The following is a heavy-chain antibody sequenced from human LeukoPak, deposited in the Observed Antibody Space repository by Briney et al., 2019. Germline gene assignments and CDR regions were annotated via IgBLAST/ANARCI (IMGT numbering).Heavy chain of an antibody. J-gene: IGHJ6*03. CDR2: ISGLGGNT. D-gene: IGHD5-12*01. CDR1: GFTFSSYA. V-gene: IGHV3-23*01. Sequence: PGGSLRLSCAASGFTFSSYATYWVRQAPGKGLEWVSGISGLGGNTYYADSVKGRFTISRDNPKNTLHLQMNSLRAEDTAVYYCAKGGGSGYETLIYYNYMDVWGKGTTVTISS. CDR3: AKGGGSGYETLIYYNYMDV.